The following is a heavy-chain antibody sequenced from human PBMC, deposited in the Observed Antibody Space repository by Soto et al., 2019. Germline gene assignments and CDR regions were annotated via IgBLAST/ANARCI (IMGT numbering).Heavy chain of an antibody. CDR2: IYYSGST. V-gene: IGHV4-31*03. D-gene: IGHD3-10*01. CDR3: ARWKYYGSAPGPYFDY. J-gene: IGHJ4*02. Sequence: QVQLQESGPGLVKPSQTLSLTCTVSGGSISSGGYYWSWIRQHPGKGLEWIGYIYYSGSTYYNPSLKSRVTISVDTSKNQFSLKLSSVTAADTAVYYCARWKYYGSAPGPYFDYWGQGTLVTVSS. CDR1: GGSISSGGYY.